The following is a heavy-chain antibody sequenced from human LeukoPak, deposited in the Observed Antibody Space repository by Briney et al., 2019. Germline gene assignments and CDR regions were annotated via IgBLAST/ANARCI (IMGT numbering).Heavy chain of an antibody. CDR1: GYSISSGYY. J-gene: IGHJ4*02. D-gene: IGHD3-3*01. CDR2: IYHSGST. CDR3: ARVIRPRITIFGVVIEGFDY. V-gene: IGHV4-38-2*02. Sequence: PSETLSLTCTVSGYSISSGYYWGWIRQPPGQGLEWIGSIYHSGSTYYNPSLKSRVTISVDTSKNQFSLKLSSVTAADTAVYYCARVIRPRITIFGVVIEGFDYWGQGTLVTVSS.